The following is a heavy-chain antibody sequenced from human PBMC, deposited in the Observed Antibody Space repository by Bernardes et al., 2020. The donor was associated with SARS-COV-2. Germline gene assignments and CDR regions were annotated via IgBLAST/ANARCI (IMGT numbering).Heavy chain of an antibody. CDR1: GYSFTTYW. CDR2: IDPSDSYT. Sequence: GESLKISCKGSGYSFTTYWISWVRQMPGKGLEWMGRIDPSDSYTNYSPSFQGHVTISADKSISTAYLQWGSLKASDTAMYYCARRQGYCSDPINCSPFDLWGQGTLVTVSS. D-gene: IGHD2-15*01. V-gene: IGHV5-10-1*01. J-gene: IGHJ4*02. CDR3: ARRQGYCSDPINCSPFDL.